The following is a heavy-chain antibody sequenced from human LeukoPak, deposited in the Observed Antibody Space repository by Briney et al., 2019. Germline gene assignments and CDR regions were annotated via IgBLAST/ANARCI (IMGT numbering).Heavy chain of an antibody. Sequence: ASVTVSCTASGYTFTSYAMNWVRQAPGQGLEWMGWINTNTGNPTYAQGFTGRFVFSLDTSVSTAYLQISSLKAEDTAVYYCARLGYCSSTSCPRGRWFDPWGQGTLVTVSS. J-gene: IGHJ5*02. CDR1: GYTFTSYA. D-gene: IGHD2-2*01. V-gene: IGHV7-4-1*02. CDR3: ARLGYCSSTSCPRGRWFDP. CDR2: INTNTGNP.